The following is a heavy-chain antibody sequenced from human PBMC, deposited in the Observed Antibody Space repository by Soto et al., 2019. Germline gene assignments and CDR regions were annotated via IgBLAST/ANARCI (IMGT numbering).Heavy chain of an antibody. V-gene: IGHV1-69*01. CDR1: GGTFSSYA. J-gene: IGHJ6*02. CDR2: SIPIFGTA. D-gene: IGHD1-1*01. CDR3: ARGHNWTVLSYYYYDYGMDV. Sequence: QVQLVQSGAEVKKPGSSVKVSCKASGGTFSSYAISWVRQAPGQGLEWMGGSIPIFGTANYAQKFQGRVTITADESTSTAYMELSSLRSEDTAVYYGARGHNWTVLSYYYYDYGMDVWGQGTTVTVSS.